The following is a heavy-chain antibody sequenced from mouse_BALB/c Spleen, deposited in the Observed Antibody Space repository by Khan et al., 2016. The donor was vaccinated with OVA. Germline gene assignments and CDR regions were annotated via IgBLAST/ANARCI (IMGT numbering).Heavy chain of an antibody. CDR3: ARIKKIVATYFDY. Sequence: QVQLQQSGAELVKAGASVKMSCKASGYTFTSYWMHWVKQRLGQGLVWFAETNPTNGRTYYNEKFKSKATLTVDKSSSTAYMLLSGPTFEDSAVYYCARIKKIVATYFDYGGQGTTLTVAS. V-gene: IGHV1S81*02. CDR1: GYTFTSYW. J-gene: IGHJ2*01. CDR2: TNPTNGRT. D-gene: IGHD1-1*01.